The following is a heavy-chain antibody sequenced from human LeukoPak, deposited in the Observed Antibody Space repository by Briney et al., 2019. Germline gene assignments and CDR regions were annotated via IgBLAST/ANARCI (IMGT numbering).Heavy chain of an antibody. J-gene: IGHJ5*02. V-gene: IGHV4-30-4*01. Sequence: SQTLSLTCTVSGGSVSNNNDYWSWIRQPPGKGLEWIGFIHYSGITYYNPSLKSRVTISVDSSKNQFSLNLNSVTASDTAVYYWARDPTVTTGGGYFDTWGPGTLVTVSS. CDR3: ARDPTVTTGGGYFDT. D-gene: IGHD4-17*01. CDR1: GGSVSNNNDY. CDR2: IHYSGIT.